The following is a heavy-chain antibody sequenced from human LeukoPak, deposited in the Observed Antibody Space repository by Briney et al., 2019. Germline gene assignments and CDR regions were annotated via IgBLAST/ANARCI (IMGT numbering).Heavy chain of an antibody. CDR1: GGSISSSSHY. CDR3: ARQLYSSWYFLLDY. D-gene: IGHD2-15*01. J-gene: IGHJ4*02. CDR2: ISYRGST. V-gene: IGHV4-39*01. Sequence: TSETLSLTCTVSGGSISSSSHYWGWIRQPPGKGLEWIGTISYRGSTYYNPSLKSRVTISVDTSKSRFSLKLSSVTAADTAVYYCARQLYSSWYFLLDYWGQGTLVTASS.